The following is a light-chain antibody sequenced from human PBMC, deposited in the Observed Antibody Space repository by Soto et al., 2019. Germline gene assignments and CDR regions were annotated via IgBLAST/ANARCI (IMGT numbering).Light chain of an antibody. CDR2: GAS. CDR1: QSVSGN. CDR3: QQYNNRPRIT. Sequence: EIVMTQSPATLSVSPGERATLSCRASQSVSGNLAWYQQKPGQAPRLLIYGASTRTTGIPARFSGSGSGTEFTPTMCSWPSEECAAYYSQQYNNRPRITLGGGTKVEIK. J-gene: IGKJ4*01. V-gene: IGKV3-15*01.